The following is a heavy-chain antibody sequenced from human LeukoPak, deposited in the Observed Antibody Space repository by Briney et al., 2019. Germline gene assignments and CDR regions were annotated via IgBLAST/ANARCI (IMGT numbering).Heavy chain of an antibody. CDR3: ARGNSVSWFDY. J-gene: IGHJ4*02. V-gene: IGHV3-64*01. D-gene: IGHD1-7*01. CDR1: GFTFSSYA. CDR2: ISSNGGST. Sequence: PGGSLRLSCAASGFTFSSYAMHWVRQAPGKGLEYVSTISSNGGSTYYANSVKGRFTISRDNSKTTLYLQMGSLRAEDMAVYYCARGNSVSWFDYWGQGTLVTVSS.